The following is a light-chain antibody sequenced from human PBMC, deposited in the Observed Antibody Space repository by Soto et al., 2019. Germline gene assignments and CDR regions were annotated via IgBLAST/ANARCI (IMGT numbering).Light chain of an antibody. CDR2: AAS. Sequence: DIQMTQSPSSLSASVGDRVTITCQASQNINNYLNWYQQKPGRAPKPLIYAASNLEAGVPSRFRGSGSGTYFTFTIRRLQPEDIATYYCQQYENLPACGQGTRLEIK. J-gene: IGKJ5*01. V-gene: IGKV1-33*01. CDR1: QNINNY. CDR3: QQYENLPA.